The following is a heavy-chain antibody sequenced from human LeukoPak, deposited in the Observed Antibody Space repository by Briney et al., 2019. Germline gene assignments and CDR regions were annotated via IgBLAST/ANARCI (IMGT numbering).Heavy chain of an antibody. V-gene: IGHV1-46*01. CDR3: ARTAARRFDY. J-gene: IGHJ4*02. CDR1: GYTFTNYA. CDR2: INPTGGST. D-gene: IGHD6-6*01. Sequence: ASVKVSCTASGYTFTNYAVNWVRQAPGQGLEWMGIINPTGGSTTYAQKFQGRVTMTRDTSTSTVYMELSSLRSDDTAVYYCARTAARRFDYWGQGTLVTVSS.